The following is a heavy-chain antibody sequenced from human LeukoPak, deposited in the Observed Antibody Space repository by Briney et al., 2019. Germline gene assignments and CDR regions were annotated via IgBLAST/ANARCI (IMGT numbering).Heavy chain of an antibody. J-gene: IGHJ4*02. V-gene: IGHV4-59*11. Sequence: SETLALTCIVSGGSLSGHSWSWIRQPPGKELELIGHIYYSGATYYSPSLKSRVTISLDTSRNQFSLKLTSVTAADTAVYYCARFSSGCDTSSCYLNYWGQGTLVTVS. CDR1: GGSLSGHS. CDR3: ARFSSGCDTSSCYLNY. CDR2: IYYSGAT. D-gene: IGHD2-2*01.